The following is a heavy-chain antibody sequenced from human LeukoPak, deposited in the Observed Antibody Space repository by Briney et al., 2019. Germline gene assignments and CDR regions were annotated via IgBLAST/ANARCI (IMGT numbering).Heavy chain of an antibody. J-gene: IGHJ4*02. CDR2: IYYSGST. V-gene: IGHV4-39*07. D-gene: IGHD3-22*01. CDR1: GGSISSSSYY. CDR3: AREDYYDSSGYSH. Sequence: PSETLSLTCTVPGGSISSSSYYWGWIRQPPGKGLEWIGSIYYSGSTYYNPSLKSRVTISVDTSKNQFSLKLSSVTAADTAVYYCAREDYYDSSGYSHWGQGTLVTVSS.